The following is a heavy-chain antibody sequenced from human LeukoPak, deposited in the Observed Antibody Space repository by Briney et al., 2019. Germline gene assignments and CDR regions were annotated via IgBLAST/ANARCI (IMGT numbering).Heavy chain of an antibody. Sequence: PGGSLRLSCAASGFTFSSYWMHWVRQVPGKGLVWVSRINSDGSTTNYADSVKGRFTISRDNAKNTLYLQMNSLRAEDTAVYYCARGGVGSGYYYYYYMDVWGKGTTVTVSS. D-gene: IGHD3-10*01. CDR2: INSDGSTT. J-gene: IGHJ6*03. CDR3: ARGGVGSGYYYYYYMDV. CDR1: GFTFSSYW. V-gene: IGHV3-74*01.